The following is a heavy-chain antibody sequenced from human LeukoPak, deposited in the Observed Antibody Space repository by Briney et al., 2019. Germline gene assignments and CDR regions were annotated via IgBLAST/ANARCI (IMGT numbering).Heavy chain of an antibody. J-gene: IGHJ4*02. V-gene: IGHV3-23*01. CDR2: ISGSGGST. D-gene: IGHD2-15*01. CDR1: GFTFSSYA. Sequence: GGSLRLSCAASGFTFSSYAMSWVRQAPGKGLEWVSAISGSGGSTYYADPVKGRLTISRDNSKNTLYLQMNSLRAEDTAVYYCAKDRGLYYFDYWGQGTLVTVSS. CDR3: AKDRGLYYFDY.